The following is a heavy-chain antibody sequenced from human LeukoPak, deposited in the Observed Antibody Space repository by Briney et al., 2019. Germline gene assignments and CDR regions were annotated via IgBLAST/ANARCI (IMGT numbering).Heavy chain of an antibody. CDR2: IIPIFGTA. Sequence: ASVKVSCKASGGTFSSYAISWVRQAPGQGLEWMGGIIPIFGTANYAQKFQGRVTITTDESTSTAYMELSSLRSEDTAVYYCARKDLVGATTVDYYYYYMDVRGKGTTVTVSS. CDR3: ARKDLVGATTVDYYYYYMDV. J-gene: IGHJ6*03. V-gene: IGHV1-69*05. D-gene: IGHD1-26*01. CDR1: GGTFSSYA.